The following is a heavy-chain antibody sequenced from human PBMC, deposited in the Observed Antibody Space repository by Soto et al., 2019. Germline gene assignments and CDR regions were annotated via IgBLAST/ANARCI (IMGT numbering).Heavy chain of an antibody. CDR1: GYTPTNYD. D-gene: IGHD1-26*01. CDR2: ISAYNGNT. J-gene: IGHJ4*02. CDR3: ARGLYRRGTYYAFDS. Sequence: QVPLVQSGPEVKKPGASVKVSCKTSGYTPTNYDIGWVRQAPGQGLEYMGWISAYNGNTNYARKLQDRVTLTPDTSTRTAYMELRSLQSDDTAIYFCARGLYRRGTYYAFDSWGQGTLVTVSS. V-gene: IGHV1-18*01.